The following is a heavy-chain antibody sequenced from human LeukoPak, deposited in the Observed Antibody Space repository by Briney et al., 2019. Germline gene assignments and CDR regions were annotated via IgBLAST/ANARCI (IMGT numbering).Heavy chain of an antibody. J-gene: IGHJ4*02. V-gene: IGHV1-69*01. CDR2: TIPIFGTA. Sequence: GASVKVSCKASGGTFSRYAISWVRQAPGQGREWMGGTIPIFGTANYAQKFQGRVTITADESTSTAYMELSSLRSDHTAIYYCARASSDDTRKATPFAYWGQGSLVTVSS. CDR1: GGTFSRYA. CDR3: ARASSDDTRKATPFAY. D-gene: IGHD3-9*01.